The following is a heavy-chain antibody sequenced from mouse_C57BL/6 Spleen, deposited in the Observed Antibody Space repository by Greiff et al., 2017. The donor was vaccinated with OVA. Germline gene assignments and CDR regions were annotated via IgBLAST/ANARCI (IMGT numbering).Heavy chain of an antibody. D-gene: IGHD3-2*02. CDR3: ARGGDSSGFPYYFDY. V-gene: IGHV1-19*01. CDR1: GYTFTDYY. J-gene: IGHJ2*01. Sequence: VQLKESGPVLVKPGASVKMSCKASGYTFTDYYMNWVKQSHGKSLEWIGVINPYNGGTSYNQKFKGKATLTVDKSSSTAYMELNSLTSEDSAVYYCARGGDSSGFPYYFDYWGQGTTLTVSS. CDR2: INPYNGGT.